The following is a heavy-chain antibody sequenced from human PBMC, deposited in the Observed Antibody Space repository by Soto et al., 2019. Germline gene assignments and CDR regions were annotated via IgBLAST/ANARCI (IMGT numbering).Heavy chain of an antibody. CDR3: ARGGFLDIVLVPAAAPRRSSPQGMDV. J-gene: IGHJ6*02. V-gene: IGHV1-3*01. D-gene: IGHD2-2*03. CDR1: GYTFTSYA. Sequence: ASVKVSCKASGYTFTSYAMHWVRQAPGQRLEWMGWINAGNGNTKYSQKFKGRVTITRDTSASTAYMELSSLRSDDTAVYYCARGGFLDIVLVPAAAPRRSSPQGMDVWGQGTTVTVSS. CDR2: INAGNGNT.